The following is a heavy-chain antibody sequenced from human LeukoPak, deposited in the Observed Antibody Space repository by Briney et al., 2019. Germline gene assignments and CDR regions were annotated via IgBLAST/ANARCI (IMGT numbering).Heavy chain of an antibody. CDR1: GGSISSYY. J-gene: IGHJ4*02. V-gene: IGHV4-59*01. Sequence: SGTLSLTCIVSGGSISSYYWSWIRQPPGKGPEWLGYIYDSGSTNFNPSLKSRVTISLDASKNQFSLNLTSVTAAGTAVYYCARAPYYYDTYFDYWGQGTLVTVSS. CDR2: IYDSGST. CDR3: ARAPYYYDTYFDY. D-gene: IGHD3-22*01.